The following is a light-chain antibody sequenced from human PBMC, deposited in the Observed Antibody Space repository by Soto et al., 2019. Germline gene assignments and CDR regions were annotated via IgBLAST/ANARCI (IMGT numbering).Light chain of an antibody. CDR1: SSNIGAGYD. CDR3: QSYASSLSVV. J-gene: IGLJ3*02. Sequence: QSVLTQPPSVSGAPGQRVTISCTGSSSNIGAGYDVHWYQQLPGTAPKLLIYGNSNRPSGVPDRFSGSKSGTSASLAITGLQAEDEAAYYCQSYASSLSVVFGGGTKLTVL. CDR2: GNS. V-gene: IGLV1-40*01.